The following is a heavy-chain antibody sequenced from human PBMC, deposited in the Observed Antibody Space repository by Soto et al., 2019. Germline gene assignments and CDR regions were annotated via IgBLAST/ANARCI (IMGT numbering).Heavy chain of an antibody. Sequence: QVQLVQSGADVKKPGASVKVSCKASGYTFTSYGISWVRQAPGQGLEWMGWINPYNGNTNYAQKPQGRVTMTTDTSKRTAYMEMRSLRSDDTAVYYCARDVGYGLIDYWGQGTLVTVSS. J-gene: IGHJ4*02. CDR2: INPYNGNT. CDR3: ARDVGYGLIDY. V-gene: IGHV1-18*01. D-gene: IGHD5-18*01. CDR1: GYTFTSYG.